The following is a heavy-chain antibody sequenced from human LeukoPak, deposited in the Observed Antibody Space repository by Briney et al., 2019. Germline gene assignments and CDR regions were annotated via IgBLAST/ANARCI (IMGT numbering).Heavy chain of an antibody. CDR1: GFTFSSYG. CDR2: IRFDGSNK. Sequence: GGSLRLSCAASGFTFSSYGMHWVRQAPGKGLEWVAFIRFDGSNKYYADSVKGRFTISRDNSKNTLYLQMNSLRAEDTAVYYCAKVGYYDSSGYPIYYFDYWGQGTLVTVSS. D-gene: IGHD3-22*01. V-gene: IGHV3-30*02. CDR3: AKVGYYDSSGYPIYYFDY. J-gene: IGHJ4*02.